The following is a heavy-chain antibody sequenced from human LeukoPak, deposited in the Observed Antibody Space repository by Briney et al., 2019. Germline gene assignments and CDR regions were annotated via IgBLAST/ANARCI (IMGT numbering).Heavy chain of an antibody. CDR2: ISSSASTM. J-gene: IGHJ5*02. CDR1: GFTFNTYE. CDR3: ARHNGWYDH. Sequence: GGSLRLSCAASGFTFNTYEMDWVRQAPGKGLEWVSYISSSASTMHYADSVKGRFTISRDNVKNSLYLQMNSLRAEDTAVYYCARHNGWYDHWGQGTLVTVSS. D-gene: IGHD2-8*01. V-gene: IGHV3-48*03.